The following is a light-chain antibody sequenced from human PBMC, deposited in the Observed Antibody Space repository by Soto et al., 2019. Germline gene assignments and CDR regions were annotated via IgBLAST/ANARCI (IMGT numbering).Light chain of an antibody. V-gene: IGKV3-20*01. CDR3: QQYGSSPRT. CDR2: GAS. J-gene: IGKJ1*01. Sequence: IVLTQSPGTLSLSPGDRATLSCRXSQSLSRSSLAWYQQKPGRAPRLLIYGASSRATGIPDRFSGSGSGTDFTLTISRLEPEDFAVYYCQQYGSSPRTLGQGTKVDIK. CDR1: QSLSRSS.